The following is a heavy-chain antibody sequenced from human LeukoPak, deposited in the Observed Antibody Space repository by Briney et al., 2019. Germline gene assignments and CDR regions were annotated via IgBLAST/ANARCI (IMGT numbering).Heavy chain of an antibody. CDR1: GFTFSDHY. CDR2: SRNKANNYII. V-gene: IGHV3-72*01. J-gene: IGHJ4*02. D-gene: IGHD1-26*01. CDR3: ARWDSGSCSH. Sequence: GGSLRLSRAASGFTFSDHYMDWVRQAPGKGLEWVGRSRNKANNYIIEYAASVKGRFTISRDDSKNSLYLQMNSLKTEDTAVYYCARWDSGSCSHWGQGTLVTVS.